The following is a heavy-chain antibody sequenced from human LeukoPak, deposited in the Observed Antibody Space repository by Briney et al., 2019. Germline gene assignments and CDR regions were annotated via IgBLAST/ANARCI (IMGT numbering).Heavy chain of an antibody. CDR3: AKGGDYDILTGYDYYYMDV. J-gene: IGHJ6*03. D-gene: IGHD3-9*01. Sequence: GGSLRLSCAASGFTFSSYGMTWVRQAPGKGLEWVSYISSSSSTIYYADSVKGRFTISRDNSKNTLYLQMNSLRAEDTAVYYCAKGGDYDILTGYDYYYMDVWGKGTTVTVPS. CDR1: GFTFSSYG. CDR2: ISSSSSTI. V-gene: IGHV3-48*01.